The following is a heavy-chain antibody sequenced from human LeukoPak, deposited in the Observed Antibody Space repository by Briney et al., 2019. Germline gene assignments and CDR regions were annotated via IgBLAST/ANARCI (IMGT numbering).Heavy chain of an antibody. CDR3: AREDQSANFDY. CDR2: IWYDGSNK. J-gene: IGHJ4*02. D-gene: IGHD2-2*01. V-gene: IGHV3-33*01. Sequence: PGRSLRLSCAASGFTFSSYGMHWVRQAPGKGLEWVAVIWYDGSNKYYADSVKGRFTISRDNSKNTLYLQMNSPRAEDTAVYYCAREDQSANFDYWGQGTLVTVSS. CDR1: GFTFSSYG.